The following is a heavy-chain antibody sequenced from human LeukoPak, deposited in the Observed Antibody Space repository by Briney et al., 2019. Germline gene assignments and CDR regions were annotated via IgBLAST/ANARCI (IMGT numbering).Heavy chain of an antibody. CDR2: INPNSGGT. Sequence: ASVKVSCKASGYTFTVYYIHWLRQAPGQGLEWMGLINPNSGGTDYAQKFQGRVTITRDTSISTAYMELSSLRSDDTAVYYCAGDRGVPDAFDIWGQETMVTVSP. D-gene: IGHD3-10*01. CDR1: GYTFTVYY. J-gene: IGHJ3*02. V-gene: IGHV1-2*02. CDR3: AGDRGVPDAFDI.